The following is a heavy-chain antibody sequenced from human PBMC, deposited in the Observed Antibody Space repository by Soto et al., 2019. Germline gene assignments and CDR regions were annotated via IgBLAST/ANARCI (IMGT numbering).Heavy chain of an antibody. CDR1: GYSISSGDYY. CDR3: ARRHSGTQERGAFDI. J-gene: IGHJ3*02. V-gene: IGHV4-30-4*01. CDR2: IYYSGST. D-gene: IGHD6-13*01. Sequence: SETLSLTCTVSGYSISSGDYYWSWIRQPPGKGLEWIGYIYYSGSTYYNPSLKSRVTISLDTSRRHFYLKLNSVTAADTAIYYCARRHSGTQERGAFDIWGRGTLVT.